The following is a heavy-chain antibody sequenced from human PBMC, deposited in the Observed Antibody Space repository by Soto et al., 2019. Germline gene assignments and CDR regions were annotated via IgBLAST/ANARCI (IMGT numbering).Heavy chain of an antibody. V-gene: IGHV4-34*01. Sequence: ASETLSLTCAVYGGSFSGYYWSWIRQPPGKGLEWIGEINHSGSTNYNPSLKSRVTISVDTSKNQFSLKLSSVTAADTAVYYCARDRGYCSSTSCYYYYGMDVWGQGTTVTVSS. J-gene: IGHJ6*02. CDR1: GGSFSGYY. CDR2: INHSGST. D-gene: IGHD2-2*01. CDR3: ARDRGYCSSTSCYYYYGMDV.